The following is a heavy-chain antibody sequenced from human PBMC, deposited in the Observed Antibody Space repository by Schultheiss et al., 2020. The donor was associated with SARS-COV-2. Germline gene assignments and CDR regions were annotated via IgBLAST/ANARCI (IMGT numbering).Heavy chain of an antibody. Sequence: GGSLRLSCAASGFTFSSYGMHWVRQAPGKGLEWVAVIWYDGSNKYYADSVKGRFTISRDNSKNTLYLQMNSLRAEDTAVYYCARDRTVVVPAAVSGMDVWGQGTTVTVSS. CDR3: ARDRTVVVPAAVSGMDV. CDR1: GFTFSSYG. D-gene: IGHD2-2*01. J-gene: IGHJ6*02. CDR2: IWYDGSNK. V-gene: IGHV3-33*01.